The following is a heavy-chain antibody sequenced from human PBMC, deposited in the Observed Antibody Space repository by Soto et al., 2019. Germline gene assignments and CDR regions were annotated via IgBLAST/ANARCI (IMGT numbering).Heavy chain of an antibody. CDR3: ARDRYYGSGTYYNFYSGMDV. Sequence: SETLSLTWTVSGGSINSGDYCRTWVRQPPGKGLEWIGNIFHSGSTYYTPSLQSRVTISLDTSKNHFSLKLSSVTPADTAVYYCARDRYYGSGTYYNFYSGMDVWGQGTTVTVS. CDR1: GGSINSGDYC. J-gene: IGHJ6*02. V-gene: IGHV4-30-4*01. CDR2: IFHSGST. D-gene: IGHD3-10*01.